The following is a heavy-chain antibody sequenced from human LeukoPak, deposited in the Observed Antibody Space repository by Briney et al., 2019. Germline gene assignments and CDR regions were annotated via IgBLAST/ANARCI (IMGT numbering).Heavy chain of an antibody. D-gene: IGHD6-19*01. CDR2: IYYSRST. CDR3: ARRGDSSGPLDAFDN. CDR1: GGSISSYY. Sequence: PSETLSLTCTVSGGSISSYYWGWTRQPPGKGLEWIGYIYYSRSTNYNPSLKSPVTISIDTSKNQFSLKLRSVTAADTAVYYCARRGDSSGPLDAFDNWGQGTVVTVSS. V-gene: IGHV4-59*01. J-gene: IGHJ3*02.